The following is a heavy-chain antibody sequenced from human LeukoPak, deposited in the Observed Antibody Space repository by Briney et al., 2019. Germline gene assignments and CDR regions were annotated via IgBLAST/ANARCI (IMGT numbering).Heavy chain of an antibody. V-gene: IGHV3-74*01. Sequence: TGGFLRLSCAASGFTFTTYGMHWVRQAAGKGLVWVSRIMSDGRSTYADSVKGRFTISRDTAKNTLYLQMNSLRAEDTAVYYCASRPHPDFYGSAYGKNYYGMDLWGRGTTVTVSS. D-gene: IGHD3-10*01. CDR2: IMSDGRST. J-gene: IGHJ6*02. CDR3: ASRPHPDFYGSAYGKNYYGMDL. CDR1: GFTFTTYG.